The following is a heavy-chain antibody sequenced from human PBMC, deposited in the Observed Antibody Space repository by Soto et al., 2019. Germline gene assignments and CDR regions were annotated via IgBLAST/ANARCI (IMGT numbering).Heavy chain of an antibody. CDR2: ISGSGGST. V-gene: IGHV3-23*01. Sequence: PGGSLRLSCAASGFTFSSYAMSWVRRAPGKGLEWVSAISGSGGSTYYADSVKGRFTISRDNSKNTLYLQMNSLRAEDTAVYYCAKAYRLRSWTREYYFDYWGQGTLVTVSS. J-gene: IGHJ4*02. D-gene: IGHD6-13*01. CDR1: GFTFSSYA. CDR3: AKAYRLRSWTREYYFDY.